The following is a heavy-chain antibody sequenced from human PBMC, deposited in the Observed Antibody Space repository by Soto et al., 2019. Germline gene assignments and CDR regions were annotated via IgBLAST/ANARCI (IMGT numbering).Heavy chain of an antibody. CDR1: GFRFSDFA. D-gene: IGHD5-12*01. J-gene: IGHJ4*02. CDR3: AKGAEGYVVSSLDS. V-gene: IGHV3-23*01. Sequence: EVKLLESGGGFVQPGGSLRLSCAASGFRFSDFAMTWVRQAPGRGLEWVSAITGTASSTYYADSVKGRFTISRDNSKNTLYLQINSLRAEDTAIYYCAKGAEGYVVSSLDSWGQGTLVTVSS. CDR2: ITGTASST.